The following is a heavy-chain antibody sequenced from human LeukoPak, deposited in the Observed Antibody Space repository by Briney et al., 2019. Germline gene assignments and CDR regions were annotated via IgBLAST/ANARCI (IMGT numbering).Heavy chain of an antibody. CDR1: GGSFSGYY. CDR2: INHSGST. V-gene: IGHV4-34*01. Sequence: SETLSLTCAVYGGSFSGYYWSWIRQPPGKGLEWIGEINHSGSTNYNPSLKSRVTISVDTSKNQFSLKLSSVTAADTAVYYCARGQPPFSSSWYSFPTFTFDYWGQGTLVTVSS. D-gene: IGHD6-13*01. CDR3: ARGQPPFSSSWYSFPTFTFDY. J-gene: IGHJ4*02.